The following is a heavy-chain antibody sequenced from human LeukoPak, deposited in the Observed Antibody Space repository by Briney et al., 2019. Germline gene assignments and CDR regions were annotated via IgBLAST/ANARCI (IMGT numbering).Heavy chain of an antibody. D-gene: IGHD2-15*01. CDR2: IYSGGST. CDR1: GFTVSSNY. CDR3: ARDVVAVDGGHFDY. Sequence: GGSLRLSCAASGFTVSSNYMSWVRQAPGKGLEWVSVIYSGGSTYYADSVKGRFTISRDNSKNTLYLQMNSLRAEDTAVYYCARDVVAVDGGHFDYCGQGTLVTVSS. V-gene: IGHV3-53*01. J-gene: IGHJ4*02.